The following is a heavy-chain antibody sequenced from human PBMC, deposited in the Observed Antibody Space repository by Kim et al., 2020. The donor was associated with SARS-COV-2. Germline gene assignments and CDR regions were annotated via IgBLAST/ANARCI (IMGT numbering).Heavy chain of an antibody. CDR1: GFTFSSYS. Sequence: GGSLRLSCAASGFTFSSYSMNWVRQAPGKGLEWVSSISSSSSYIYYADSVKGRFTISRDNAKNSLYLQMNSLRAEDTAVYYCASLTYYYGSGSYYIHYYYYGMDVWGQGTTVTVSS. CDR2: ISSSSSYI. J-gene: IGHJ6*02. D-gene: IGHD3-10*01. CDR3: ASLTYYYGSGSYYIHYYYYGMDV. V-gene: IGHV3-21*01.